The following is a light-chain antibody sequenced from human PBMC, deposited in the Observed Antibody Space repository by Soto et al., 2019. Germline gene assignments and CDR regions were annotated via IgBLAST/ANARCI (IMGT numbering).Light chain of an antibody. Sequence: EILMTQSPATLSVSPGERSTLSCRASQSVISNLAWYHQKPCQAPRLLIYGASTRATGIPARFSGSGSGTEFTLTISSLQSEDFAVYFCQQYNNWPGTFGQGTKVDI. J-gene: IGKJ1*01. V-gene: IGKV3-15*01. CDR1: QSVISN. CDR2: GAS. CDR3: QQYNNWPGT.